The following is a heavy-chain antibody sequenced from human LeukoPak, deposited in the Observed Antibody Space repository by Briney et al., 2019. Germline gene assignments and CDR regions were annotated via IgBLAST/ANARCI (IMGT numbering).Heavy chain of an antibody. J-gene: IGHJ3*02. D-gene: IGHD5-18*01. CDR3: AREASVYSYGLDAFDI. V-gene: IGHV3-48*03. Sequence: SSSGSSIHYADSVKGRFTISRDNAKNSLYLQMNSVRGEDTAVYYCAREASVYSYGLDAFDIWGQGTPVTVSS. CDR2: SSSGSSI.